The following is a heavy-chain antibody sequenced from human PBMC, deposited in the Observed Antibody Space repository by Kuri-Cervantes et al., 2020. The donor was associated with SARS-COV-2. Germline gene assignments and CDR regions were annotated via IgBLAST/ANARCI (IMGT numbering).Heavy chain of an antibody. CDR1: GFTFDDYG. V-gene: IGHV3-20*04. CDR3: ANSLLLSLDY. CDR2: INWNGGST. Sequence: GGSLRLSCAASGFTFDDYGMSWVRQAPGKGLEWVSGINWNGGSTGYADSVKGRFTISRDNAKNSLYLQMNSLRAEDTAVYYCANSLLLSLDYWGQGTLVTVSS. J-gene: IGHJ4*02. D-gene: IGHD1-26*01.